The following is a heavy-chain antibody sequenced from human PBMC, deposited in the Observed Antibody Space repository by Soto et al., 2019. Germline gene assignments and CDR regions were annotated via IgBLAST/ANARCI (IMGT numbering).Heavy chain of an antibody. V-gene: IGHV4-59*01. Sequence: SETLSLTCAVSGASIRSYYWSWIRQPPGKGLEWIGFIHHSGSTNYNPSLKSRLTMSVDTSKNQFSLKLSSVTAADTAVYYCTRLNGYCISTNCHGYYGMDVWGQGTTVTVYS. CDR1: GASIRSYY. CDR3: TRLNGYCISTNCHGYYGMDV. D-gene: IGHD2-2*03. CDR2: IHHSGST. J-gene: IGHJ6*02.